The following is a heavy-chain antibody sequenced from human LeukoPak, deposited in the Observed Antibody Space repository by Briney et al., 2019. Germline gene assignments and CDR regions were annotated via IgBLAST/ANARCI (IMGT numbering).Heavy chain of an antibody. CDR1: GIIFRDAW. CDR2: IKQDGSEK. D-gene: IGHD1-7*01. CDR3: ARAGSFWHYVY. V-gene: IGHV3-7*01. J-gene: IGHJ4*02. Sequence: PGGSLRLSCVVSGIIFRDAWMNWVRQTPGKGLEWVANIKQDGSEKYYVDSVKGRFTISRDNAKNSLSLQMNSLRVEDTAVYYCARAGSFWHYVYWGQGTLVTVSS.